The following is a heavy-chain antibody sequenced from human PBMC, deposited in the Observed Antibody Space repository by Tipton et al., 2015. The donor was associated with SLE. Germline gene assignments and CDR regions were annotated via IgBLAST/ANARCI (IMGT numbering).Heavy chain of an antibody. Sequence: TLSLTCTVSGGSISSHFWSWLRQPPGKRLEWIGYVSYSGSTNYNPSLKSRVTISIDTSKNQFSLNLSSVTAADTAVYYCARDVLVTYTQGPYSSSYSHTHWYFDLWGRGALVTVSS. J-gene: IGHJ2*01. CDR2: VSYSGST. CDR3: ARDVLVTYTQGPYSSSYSHTHWYFDL. D-gene: IGHD6-13*01. CDR1: GGSISSHF. V-gene: IGHV4-59*11.